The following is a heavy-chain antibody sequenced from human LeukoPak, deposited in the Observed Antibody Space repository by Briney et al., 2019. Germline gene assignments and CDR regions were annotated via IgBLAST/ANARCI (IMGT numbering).Heavy chain of an antibody. V-gene: IGHV3-30*18. CDR2: ISYDGSNK. CDR3: AKDSQTYYFDY. CDR1: GFTFSSYG. J-gene: IGHJ4*02. Sequence: PGGSLRLSCAASGFTFSSYGMHWVRQAPGKGLEWVAVISYDGSNKYYADSVKGRFTISRDNSKNTLYLQMNSLRAEDTAVYYCAKDSQTYYFDYWGQGTLVTVSS.